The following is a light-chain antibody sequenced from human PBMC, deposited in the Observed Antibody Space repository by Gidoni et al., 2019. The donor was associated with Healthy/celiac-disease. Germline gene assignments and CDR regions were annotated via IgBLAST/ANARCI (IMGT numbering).Light chain of an antibody. CDR1: QSVSSN. CDR2: GAS. V-gene: IGKV3-15*01. Sequence: IVMTQSPATLSVSPGERATLSCRASQSVSSNLAWYQQKPGQAPRLLIYGASNRDTGIPARFSGSGSGTEFTLTISSLQSEDFAVYYCQQYNNWPLTFGGGTKVEIK. CDR3: QQYNNWPLT. J-gene: IGKJ4*01.